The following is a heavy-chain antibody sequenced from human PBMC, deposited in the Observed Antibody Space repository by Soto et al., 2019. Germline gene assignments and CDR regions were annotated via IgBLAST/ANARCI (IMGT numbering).Heavy chain of an antibody. Sequence: HPGGSLRLSCAASGFTFSSYGMHWVRQAPGKGLEWVAVIWYDGSNKYYADSVKGRFTISRDNSKNTLYLQMKSLRAEATAVYYCARDRLRWNYDWFDTWGQGTLVTVSS. CDR1: GFTFSSYG. J-gene: IGHJ5*02. CDR2: IWYDGSNK. CDR3: ARDRLRWNYDWFDT. V-gene: IGHV3-33*01. D-gene: IGHD1-7*01.